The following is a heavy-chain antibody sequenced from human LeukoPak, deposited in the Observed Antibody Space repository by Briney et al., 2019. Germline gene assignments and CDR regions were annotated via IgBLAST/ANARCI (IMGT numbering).Heavy chain of an antibody. V-gene: IGHV4-34*01. J-gene: IGHJ4*02. CDR1: GGSFSGYY. D-gene: IGHD3-22*01. CDR3: ARPPYYYDSSGYDY. CDR2: INHSGST. Sequence: SETLSLTCAVYGGSFSGYYWSWIRQPPGKGLEWIGEINHSGSTNYNPSLKGRVTISVDTSKNQFSLKLSSVTAADTAVYYCARPPYYYDSSGYDYWGQGALVTVSS.